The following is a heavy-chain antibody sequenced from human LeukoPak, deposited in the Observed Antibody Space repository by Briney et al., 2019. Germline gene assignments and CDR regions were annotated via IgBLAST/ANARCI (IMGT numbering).Heavy chain of an antibody. J-gene: IGHJ4*02. Sequence: GGSLRLSCAASGFTLGRYWMHWFRQAPGAGLVWVARSNSDGKITDYADSVRGRFTTSRDNTKNTVYLQMSSLRAEDTGVYYCARDHHDFWSGYPNYWGQGTLVIVSS. CDR3: ARDHHDFWSGYPNY. CDR1: GFTLGRYW. D-gene: IGHD3-3*01. CDR2: SNSDGKIT. V-gene: IGHV3-74*01.